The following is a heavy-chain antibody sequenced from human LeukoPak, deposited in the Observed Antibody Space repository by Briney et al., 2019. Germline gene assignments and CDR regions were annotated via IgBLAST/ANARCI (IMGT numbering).Heavy chain of an antibody. D-gene: IGHD5-18*01. CDR1: GYTFTGYY. CDR3: ARVMGRGYSYGYNFDY. V-gene: IGHV1-2*02. CDR2: INPNSGGT. J-gene: IGHJ4*02. Sequence: ASVKVSCKASGYTFTGYYMHWVRQAPGQGLEWMGWINPNSGGTNYAQKFQGRVTMTRDTSISTAYMELSRLRSDGTAAYYCARVMGRGYSYGYNFDYWGQGTLVTVSS.